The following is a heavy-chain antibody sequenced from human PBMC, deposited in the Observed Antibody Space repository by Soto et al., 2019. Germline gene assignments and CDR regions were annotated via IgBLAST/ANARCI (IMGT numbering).Heavy chain of an antibody. CDR1: GFTVSDNY. Sequence: GGSLRLSCAASGFTVSDNYMSWVRQAPGKGLEWVSVIYRSGSTHFADSVKGRFTISRDNAKNSLYLQMNSLRAEDTAVYYCARDKGRSPLDYWGQGTLVTVSS. J-gene: IGHJ4*02. D-gene: IGHD2-15*01. CDR2: IYRSGST. V-gene: IGHV3-53*01. CDR3: ARDKGRSPLDY.